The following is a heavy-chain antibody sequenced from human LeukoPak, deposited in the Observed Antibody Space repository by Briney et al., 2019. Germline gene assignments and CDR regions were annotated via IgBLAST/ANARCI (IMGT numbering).Heavy chain of an antibody. V-gene: IGHV1-2*02. J-gene: IGHJ6*02. CDR2: IHPNSGGT. Sequence: SVKVSCKASGSTFTVYYMHWVRQAPGHGREGMGWIHPNSGGTNYAQKFQGRVTMTRDTSISTAYMELSRLRSDDTAVYYCAVDYYYDILTGYNPAPYYYYGMDVWGQGTTVTVSS. D-gene: IGHD3-9*01. CDR3: AVDYYYDILTGYNPAPYYYYGMDV. CDR1: GSTFTVYY.